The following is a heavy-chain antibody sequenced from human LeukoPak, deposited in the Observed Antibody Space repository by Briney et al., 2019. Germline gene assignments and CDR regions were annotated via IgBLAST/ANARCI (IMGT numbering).Heavy chain of an antibody. CDR1: GYTFTGYY. V-gene: IGHV1-2*02. CDR3: ARDRFYYSSSSQSPLSPMDV. D-gene: IGHD6-6*01. J-gene: IGHJ6*04. Sequence: GASVKVSCKASGYTFTGYYIHWVRQAPGQGLEWMGWTNPNSGGTNYAQKFQGRVTMTRDTSISTAYMELSRLRSDDTAVYYCARDRFYYSSSSQSPLSPMDVWGKGTTVTVSS. CDR2: TNPNSGGT.